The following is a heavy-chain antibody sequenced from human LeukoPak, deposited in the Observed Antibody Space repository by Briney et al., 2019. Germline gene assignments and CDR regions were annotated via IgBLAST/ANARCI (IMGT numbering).Heavy chain of an antibody. D-gene: IGHD4-17*01. J-gene: IGHJ4*02. CDR2: ISSSGSTM. Sequence: GGSLRLSCAASGSTFSSYEMNWVRQAPGKGLEWVSYISSSGSTMYYADSVKGRFTISRDNAKNSLYLQMNSLRAEDTAVYYCARSGDYEDNYWGQGTLVTVSS. V-gene: IGHV3-48*03. CDR1: GSTFSSYE. CDR3: ARSGDYEDNY.